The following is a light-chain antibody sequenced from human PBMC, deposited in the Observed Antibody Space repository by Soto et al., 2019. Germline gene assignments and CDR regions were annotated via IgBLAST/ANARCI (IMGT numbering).Light chain of an antibody. J-gene: IGLJ2*01. V-gene: IGLV1-47*02. CDR1: SSNIGYNA. CDR3: QSYDDRLSVV. CDR2: GNS. Sequence: QSVLTQPPSASGTPGQRVTLSCSGSSSNIGYNAVNWYQQLPGTAPKLLMHGNSQRPSGVPDRFSGSKSGTSASLAISGLWTEDEADYYCQSYDDRLSVVFGGGTKLTVL.